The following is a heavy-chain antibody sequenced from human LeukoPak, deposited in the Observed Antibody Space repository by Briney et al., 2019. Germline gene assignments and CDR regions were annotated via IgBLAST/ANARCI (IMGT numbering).Heavy chain of an antibody. D-gene: IGHD2-15*01. V-gene: IGHV3-23*01. J-gene: IGHJ4*02. CDR3: AKQLGYCSDGSCYFPY. CDR2: ISNNGGYT. CDR1: GFTFSSSA. Sequence: GGSLRLSCAASGFTFSSSAMSWVRQAPGKGLEWVSTISNNGGYTYYADSVQGRFTISRDNFKSTLCLQMNSLRAEDTAVYYCAKQLGYCSDGSCYFPYWGQGALVSVSS.